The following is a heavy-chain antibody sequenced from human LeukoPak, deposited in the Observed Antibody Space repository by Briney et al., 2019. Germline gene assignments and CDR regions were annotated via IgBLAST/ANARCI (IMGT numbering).Heavy chain of an antibody. CDR1: GYTFTSYY. J-gene: IGHJ4*02. Sequence: ASVKVSCKASGYTFTSYYMHWVRQAPGQGLEWMGIINPSGGSTSYAQKFQGRVTMTGDASTSTVYMELSSLRSEDTAVYYCARPYYDTLILDYWGQGTLVTVSS. CDR3: ARPYYDTLILDY. CDR2: INPSGGST. D-gene: IGHD3-9*01. V-gene: IGHV1-46*01.